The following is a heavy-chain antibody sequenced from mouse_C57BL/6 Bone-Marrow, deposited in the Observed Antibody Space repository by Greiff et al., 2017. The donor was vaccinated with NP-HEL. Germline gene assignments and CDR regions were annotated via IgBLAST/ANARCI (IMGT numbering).Heavy chain of an antibody. J-gene: IGHJ1*03. CDR2: IYPRSGNT. Sequence: QVQLQQSGAELARPGASVKLSCKASGYTFTSYGISWVKQRTGQGLEWIGEIYPRSGNTYYNEKFKGKATLTADKSSSTAYMELRSLTSEDSAVYFCAREGVVATLYWYFDVWGTGTTVTVSS. V-gene: IGHV1-81*01. D-gene: IGHD1-1*01. CDR1: GYTFTSYG. CDR3: AREGVVATLYWYFDV.